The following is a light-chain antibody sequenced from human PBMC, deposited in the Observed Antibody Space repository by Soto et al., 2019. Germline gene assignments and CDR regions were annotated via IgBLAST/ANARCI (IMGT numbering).Light chain of an antibody. CDR2: DAS. J-gene: IGKJ5*01. Sequence: EFVFTQSPGTLSLSPGERATLSCRASQTVRNNYLAWYQQKPGQAPRLLIYDASSRATGIPDRFSGGGSGTDFTLTISSLEPEDFAVYYCQQRSNWPNTFGQGTRLEIK. CDR1: QTVRNNY. CDR3: QQRSNWPNT. V-gene: IGKV3D-20*02.